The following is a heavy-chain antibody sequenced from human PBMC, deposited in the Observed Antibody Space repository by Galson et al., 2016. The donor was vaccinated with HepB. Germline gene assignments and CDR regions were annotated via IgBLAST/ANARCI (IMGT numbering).Heavy chain of an antibody. J-gene: IGHJ4*02. CDR3: ARVSAAGGTRLFDY. CDR1: GGSISNYY. V-gene: IGHV4-59*01. Sequence: SETLSLTCTVSGGSISNYYWNWIRQPPGKGLEWIGFIYSSGSTNYNPSLKSRVTIAIDTSTNQYSLKLSSLTAADTAVYYFARVSAAGGTRLFDYWGQGTLVTVSS. CDR2: IYSSGST. D-gene: IGHD6-13*01.